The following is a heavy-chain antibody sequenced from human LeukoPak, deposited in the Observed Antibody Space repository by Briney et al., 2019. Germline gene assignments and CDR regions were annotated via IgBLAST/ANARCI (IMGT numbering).Heavy chain of an antibody. V-gene: IGHV3-23*01. CDR1: GFTFSSYA. CDR2: IRGSGGGT. D-gene: IGHD2-21*02. J-gene: IGHJ4*02. CDR3: VKARMPHCGTDCLES. Sequence: GGSLRLSCSASGFTFSSYAMSWVRQAPGKGLEWVSVIRGSGGGTYYADSVKGRFTISRDNSKNTVYLQMNSLRAEDTAVYYCVKARMPHCGTDCLESWGQGTLVTVSS.